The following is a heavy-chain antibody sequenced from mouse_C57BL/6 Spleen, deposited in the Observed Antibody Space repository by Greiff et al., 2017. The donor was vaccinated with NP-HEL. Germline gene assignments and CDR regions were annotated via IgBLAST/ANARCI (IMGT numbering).Heavy chain of an antibody. CDR2: IDPYSGGT. J-gene: IGHJ1*03. V-gene: IGHV1-72*01. CDR3: ARHPRYFDV. Sequence: QVQLQQPGAELVKPGASVKLSCKASGYTFTSYWMHWVKQRPGRGLEWIGRIDPYSGGTKYNEKFKSTATLTVDKPSSTAYMQRSSLTSDDSAVYYCARHPRYFDVWGTGTTVTVSS. CDR1: GYTFTSYW.